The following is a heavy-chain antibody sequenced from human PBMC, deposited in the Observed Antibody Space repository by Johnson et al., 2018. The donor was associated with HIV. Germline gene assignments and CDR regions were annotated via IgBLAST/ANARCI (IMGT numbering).Heavy chain of an antibody. CDR3: AREKYNSEAATDAFDI. CDR1: GFTFSSYA. CDR2: ISYVGSNK. Sequence: QVQLVESGGGVVQPGRSLRLSCGASGFTFSSYAMHWVRQAPGKGLEWVAVISYVGSNKYYADSVKGRFTISRDNSKNTLYLQMNSLRGEDTAVYYCAREKYNSEAATDAFDIWGQGTMVTVSS. D-gene: IGHD6-25*01. V-gene: IGHV3-30*04. J-gene: IGHJ3*02.